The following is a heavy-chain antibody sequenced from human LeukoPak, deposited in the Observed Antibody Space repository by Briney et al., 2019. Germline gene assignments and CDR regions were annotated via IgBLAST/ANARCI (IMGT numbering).Heavy chain of an antibody. Sequence: SVKVSCKASGGTFSSYAISWVRQAPGHGLEWMGGIIPIFGTANYAQKFQGRITITADKSTSTAYMELSSLRSEDTAVYYCARTGPIAVAGRRGETEYFQHWGQGTLVTVSS. J-gene: IGHJ1*01. V-gene: IGHV1-69*06. CDR2: IIPIFGTA. CDR3: ARTGPIAVAGRRGETEYFQH. D-gene: IGHD6-19*01. CDR1: GGTFSSYA.